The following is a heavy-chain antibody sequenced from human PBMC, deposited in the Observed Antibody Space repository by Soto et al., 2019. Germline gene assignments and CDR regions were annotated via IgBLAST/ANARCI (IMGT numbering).Heavy chain of an antibody. V-gene: IGHV4-4*02. CDR1: SGSITRSNW. CDR3: ARAVAGIPYLDS. Sequence: QVQLQEPGPGLVQPSETPSLTCAVSSGSITRSNWWNWVRQPPGRGLQWIGVVYHSGSTSYNPSLKNRVNMSVDKSKSQCSLKLSSVAAADTAVYYCARAVAGIPYLDSWGQGILVTVSS. J-gene: IGHJ4*02. D-gene: IGHD6-19*01. CDR2: VYHSGST.